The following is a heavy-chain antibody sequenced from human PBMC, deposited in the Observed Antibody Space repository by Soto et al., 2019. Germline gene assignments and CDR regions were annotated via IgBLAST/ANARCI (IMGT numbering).Heavy chain of an antibody. V-gene: IGHV6-1*01. D-gene: IGHD6-13*01. J-gene: IGHJ6*02. CDR1: GDSVSSNSAA. Sequence: SQTLSLTCAISGDSVSSNSAAWNWIRQSPSGGLEWLGRTYYRSKWYNDYAVSVKSRITINPDTSKNQFSLQLNSVTPEDTAVYYCARDQIAADGTDYYYGMDVWGQGTTVTVSS. CDR2: TYYRSKWYN. CDR3: ARDQIAADGTDYYYGMDV.